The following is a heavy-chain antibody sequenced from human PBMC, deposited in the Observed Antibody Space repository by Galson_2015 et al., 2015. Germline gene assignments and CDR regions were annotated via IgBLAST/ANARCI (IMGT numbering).Heavy chain of an antibody. Sequence: SLRLSCAASGFTFSRFEMNWVRQAPGKGLEWVSYISNSGDVIYYADSVKGRFTISRDNAKNSLFLQMNSLRAEDTGFYYCVRRGTRLRGNTAYEIDYWGQGILVTVSS. CDR2: ISNSGDVI. J-gene: IGHJ4*02. D-gene: IGHD5-12*01. CDR3: VRRGTRLRGNTAYEIDY. V-gene: IGHV3-48*03. CDR1: GFTFSRFE.